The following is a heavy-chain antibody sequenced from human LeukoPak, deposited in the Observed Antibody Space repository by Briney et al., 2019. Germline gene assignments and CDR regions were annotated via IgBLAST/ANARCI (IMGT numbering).Heavy chain of an antibody. D-gene: IGHD2-2*01. CDR2: INHSGST. Sequence: SETLSLTCAVYGGSFSGYYWSWIRQPPGKGLEWIGEINHSGSTNYNPSLKSRVTISVDTSKNQFSLKLSSVTAADTAVYYCATSKYQLLLDAFDIWGQGTMVTVS. CDR3: ATSKYQLLLDAFDI. J-gene: IGHJ3*02. CDR1: GGSFSGYY. V-gene: IGHV4-34*01.